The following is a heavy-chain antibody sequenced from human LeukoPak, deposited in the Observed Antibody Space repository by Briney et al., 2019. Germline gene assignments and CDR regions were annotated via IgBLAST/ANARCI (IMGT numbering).Heavy chain of an antibody. V-gene: IGHV3-30-3*01. CDR2: ISYDGSNK. Sequence: GGSLRLSCAASGFTFSSYAMHWVRQAPGKGMEWVAVISYDGSNKYYADSVKGRFTISRDNSKNTLYPQMNSLRAEDTAVYYCARESDKWQQLVSYWGQGTLVTVSS. J-gene: IGHJ4*02. CDR3: ARESDKWQQLVSY. CDR1: GFTFSSYA. D-gene: IGHD6-13*01.